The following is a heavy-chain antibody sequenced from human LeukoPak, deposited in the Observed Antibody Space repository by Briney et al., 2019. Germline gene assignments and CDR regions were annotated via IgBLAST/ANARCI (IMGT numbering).Heavy chain of an antibody. D-gene: IGHD3-3*01. Sequence: SVNVSCKASGGTFRSYAISWVRQAPGQGLEGMGGIIPIFDTANYAQKFQGRVTITADESTSTAYMELSSLRSEDTAVYYCAGCLTIFGVASVACYYYGMDVWGQGTTVTVSS. J-gene: IGHJ6*02. CDR3: AGCLTIFGVASVACYYYGMDV. V-gene: IGHV1-69*13. CDR1: GGTFRSYA. CDR2: IIPIFDTA.